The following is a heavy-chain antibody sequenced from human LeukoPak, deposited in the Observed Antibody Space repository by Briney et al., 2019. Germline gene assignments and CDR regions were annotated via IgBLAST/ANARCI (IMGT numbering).Heavy chain of an antibody. J-gene: IGHJ4*02. CDR1: GGSISSSSYY. D-gene: IGHD3-16*01. CDR2: IYYSGST. Sequence: SETLSLTCTVSGGSISSSSYYWGWIRQPPGKGLEWIGSIYYSGSTYYNPSLKSRVTISVDTSKNQFSLKLGSVTAADTAVYYCARVDDSRDFDYWGQGTLVTVSS. CDR3: ARVDDSRDFDY. V-gene: IGHV4-39*01.